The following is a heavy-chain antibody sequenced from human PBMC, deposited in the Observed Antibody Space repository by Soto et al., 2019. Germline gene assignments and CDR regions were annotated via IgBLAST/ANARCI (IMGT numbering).Heavy chain of an antibody. CDR1: GGTFSSYA. CDR2: IIPIFGTA. Sequence: QVQLVQSGAEVKKPGSSVKVSCKASGGTFSSYAISWVRQAPGQGLEWMGGIIPIFGTANYAQKFQGRVTITADESTSTAYMGLSSRGSGDTAVYYCARGGGYCSSTSCYKGGFDPWGQGTLVTVSS. V-gene: IGHV1-69*01. CDR3: ARGGGYCSSTSCYKGGFDP. J-gene: IGHJ5*02. D-gene: IGHD2-2*02.